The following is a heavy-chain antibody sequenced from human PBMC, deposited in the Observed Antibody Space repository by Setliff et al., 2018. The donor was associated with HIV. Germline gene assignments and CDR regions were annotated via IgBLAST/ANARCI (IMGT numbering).Heavy chain of an antibody. Sequence: ASVKVSCKASGDTFSNYVLSWVRQAPGQGLEWMGWISAYNGNTNYAQKLQGRVTRTTDTSTSTAYMELRSLRSDDTAVYYCARESEGYYDSSGYLDHWGQGTLVTVSS. CDR1: GDTFSNYV. J-gene: IGHJ4*02. CDR3: ARESEGYYDSSGYLDH. D-gene: IGHD3-22*01. CDR2: ISAYNGNT. V-gene: IGHV1-18*01.